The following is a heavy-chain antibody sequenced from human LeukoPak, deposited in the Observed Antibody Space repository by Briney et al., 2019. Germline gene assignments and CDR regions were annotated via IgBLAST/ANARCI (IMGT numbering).Heavy chain of an antibody. V-gene: IGHV1-18*01. CDR2: ISAYNGNT. CDR1: GYTFASYG. D-gene: IGHD3-10*01. Sequence: AASVKVSCKASGYTFASYGISWVRQAPGQGLEWMGWISAYNGNTNYAQKLQGRVTMTTDTSTSTAYMELRSLRSDDTAVYYCARAITMVRGVVFDYWGQGTLVTVSS. J-gene: IGHJ4*02. CDR3: ARAITMVRGVVFDY.